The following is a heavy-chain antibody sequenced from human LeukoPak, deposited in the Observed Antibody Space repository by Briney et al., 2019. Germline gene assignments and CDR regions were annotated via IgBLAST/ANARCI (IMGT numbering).Heavy chain of an antibody. D-gene: IGHD2-2*01. Sequence: GGSLRLSCAASGFTFSSYGMPWVRQAPGKGLEWVAVIWYDGSNKYYADSVKGRFTISRDNSKNTLYLQMNSLRAEDTAVYYCARDPFMYCSSTSCSTHYYYYGMDVWGQGTTVTVSS. J-gene: IGHJ6*02. V-gene: IGHV3-33*01. CDR3: ARDPFMYCSSTSCSTHYYYYGMDV. CDR2: IWYDGSNK. CDR1: GFTFSSYG.